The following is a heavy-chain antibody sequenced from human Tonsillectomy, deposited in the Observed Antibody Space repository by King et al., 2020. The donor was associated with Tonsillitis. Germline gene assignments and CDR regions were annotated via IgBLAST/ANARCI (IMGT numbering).Heavy chain of an antibody. CDR1: GFTFSSYG. CDR2: IADDGSNK. V-gene: IGHV3-30*18. CDR3: AKEEVGFDY. J-gene: IGHJ4*02. Sequence: VQLVESGGGVVQPGRSLRLSCAASGFTFSSYGMHWVRQAPGKGLEWGAVIADDGSNKKYAESVKGRFTSSRDNSKNTLYLPRNSLRVEDTVVYYCAKEEVGFDYWGQGTLVTVSS.